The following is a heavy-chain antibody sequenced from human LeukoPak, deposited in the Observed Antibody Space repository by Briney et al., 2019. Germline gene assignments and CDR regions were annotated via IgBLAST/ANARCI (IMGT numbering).Heavy chain of an antibody. D-gene: IGHD6-13*01. Sequence: GGSLRLSCAASGFTFSSYAINWVRQAPGKGLEWVSAISGSGGSTYYADSVKGRFTISRDNAKNSLYLQMNSLRAEDTAVYYCAKDRAGIAAAPAAFDIWGQGTMVTVSS. J-gene: IGHJ3*02. CDR1: GFTFSSYA. V-gene: IGHV3-23*01. CDR2: ISGSGGST. CDR3: AKDRAGIAAAPAAFDI.